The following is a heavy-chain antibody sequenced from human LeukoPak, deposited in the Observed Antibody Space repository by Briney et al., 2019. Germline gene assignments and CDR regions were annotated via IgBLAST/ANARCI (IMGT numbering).Heavy chain of an antibody. CDR1: GYTFTSYD. CDR2: MNPNSGNT. Sequence: GASVKVSCKDSGYTFTSYDINWVRQATGQGLEWMGWMNPNSGNTGYAQKFQDRVIMTRNTSISTVSMELSSLRSDDTAVYYCARGLNWNGGNMDVWGKGTTATVSS. CDR3: ARGLNWNGGNMDV. D-gene: IGHD1-1*01. V-gene: IGHV1-8*01. J-gene: IGHJ6*03.